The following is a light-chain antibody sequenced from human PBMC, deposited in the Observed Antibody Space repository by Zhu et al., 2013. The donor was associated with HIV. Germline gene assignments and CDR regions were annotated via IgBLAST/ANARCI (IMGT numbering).Light chain of an antibody. CDR1: SSNTGNNY. CDR3: GTWDTSLSNVV. CDR2: DNN. V-gene: IGLV1-51*01. Sequence: QSVLTQPPSVSAAPGQMVTISCSGSSSNTGNNYVSWYQQLPGTAPKLLIYDNNKRPSGIPDRFSGSKSGTSATLDITGLQTGDEADYYCGTWDTSLSNVVFGGGTKLTVL. J-gene: IGLJ2*01.